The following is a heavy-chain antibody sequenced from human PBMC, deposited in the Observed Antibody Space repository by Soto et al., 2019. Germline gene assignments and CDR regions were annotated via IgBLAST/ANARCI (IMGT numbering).Heavy chain of an antibody. CDR3: WREIKQTGTRSNWFDP. D-gene: IGHD1-7*01. J-gene: IGHJ5*02. CDR1: GGSISSYY. V-gene: IGHV4-59*01. CDR2: IYYNGSS. Sequence: KASETLSLTCTVSGGSISSYYWSWIRQPPGKGLEWIGYIYYNGSSNYNASLKSRGTISVDTSENQFSLKLSSVTAADTAVDYCWREIKQTGTRSNWFDPWGQGTLVTVSS.